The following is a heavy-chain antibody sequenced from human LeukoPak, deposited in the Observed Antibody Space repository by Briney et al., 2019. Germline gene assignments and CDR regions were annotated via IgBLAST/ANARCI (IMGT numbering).Heavy chain of an antibody. Sequence: PGGSLRLSCAASGFTFSSYAMSWVRQAPGKGLEWVSSISSSSSYIYYADSVKGRFTISRDNAKNSLYLQMNSLRAEDTAVYYCARDFALSGSFGYWGQGTLVTVSS. V-gene: IGHV3-21*01. CDR2: ISSSSSYI. D-gene: IGHD1-26*01. J-gene: IGHJ4*02. CDR1: GFTFSSYA. CDR3: ARDFALSGSFGY.